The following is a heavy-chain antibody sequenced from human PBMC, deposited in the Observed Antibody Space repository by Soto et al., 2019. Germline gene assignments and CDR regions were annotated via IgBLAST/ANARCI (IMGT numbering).Heavy chain of an antibody. CDR1: GFTFSSYS. D-gene: IGHD6-19*01. CDR2: ISGSGGST. V-gene: IGHV3-23*01. Sequence: GPLSLSCAASGFTFSSYSMSWVRHAPGNWVEWVSAISGSGGSTYYADSVKGRFTISRDNSKNTLYLQMNSLRAEDTAVYYCAKSNQPPSGWYSEYYFDYWGQGTLVTVSS. CDR3: AKSNQPPSGWYSEYYFDY. J-gene: IGHJ4*02.